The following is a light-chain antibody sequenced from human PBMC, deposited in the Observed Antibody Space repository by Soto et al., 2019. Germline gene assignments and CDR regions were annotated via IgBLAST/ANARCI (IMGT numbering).Light chain of an antibody. J-gene: IGLJ3*02. V-gene: IGLV7-43*01. CDR3: QLYYGATRV. CDR2: STS. CDR1: TETVTSTHY. Sequence: QAVVTQEPSLTVSLGGTVTLTCSSSTETVTSTHYANWFQQKPGQPPRALIYSTSNKYSWTPARFSGSLLGGSAALTLSDVQPEDEADYYCQLYYGATRVFGGGTKVTVL.